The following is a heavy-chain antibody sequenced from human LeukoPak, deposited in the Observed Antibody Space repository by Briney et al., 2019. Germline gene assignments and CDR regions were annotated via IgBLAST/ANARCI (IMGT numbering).Heavy chain of an antibody. V-gene: IGHV3-74*01. J-gene: IGHJ4*02. CDR3: AREAVVAATPHFDY. CDR2: INFDGSST. D-gene: IGHD2-15*01. Sequence: GGSLRLSCTASGFTFSSHWMHWVRQAPGKGLVWVSRINFDGSSTNYADSVKGRFTISRDNAKNSLYLQMNSLRAEDTAVYYCAREAVVAATPHFDYWGQGTLVTVSS. CDR1: GFTFSSHW.